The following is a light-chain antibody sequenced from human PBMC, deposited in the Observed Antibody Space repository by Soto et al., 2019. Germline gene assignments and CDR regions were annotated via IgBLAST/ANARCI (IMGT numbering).Light chain of an antibody. CDR2: KVS. Sequence: DVVMTQTPLSLSVAPGQPASISCRSKQSLVHSDGIAYFSWFQQMPGRSPRRLIYKVSNRDSGVPARFSGSGSGTDFALKISRVEAEDVGVYYCMQGTHWPITFGQGTRLEIK. CDR3: MQGTHWPIT. J-gene: IGKJ5*01. CDR1: QSLVHSDGIAY. V-gene: IGKV2-30*02.